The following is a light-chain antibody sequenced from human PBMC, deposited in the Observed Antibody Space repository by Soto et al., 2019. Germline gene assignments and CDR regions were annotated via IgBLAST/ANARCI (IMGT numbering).Light chain of an antibody. J-gene: IGLJ1*01. CDR1: NSNIGAGYD. CDR2: ANT. V-gene: IGLV1-40*01. CDR3: QSYDSSLSVRV. Sequence: QSALTQPPSVSGAPGQRVTISCTWSNSNIGAGYDVHWYQQLPGTAPKLLIYANTNRPSGVPDRISGSKSGTSASLAITGLQAEDEADYYCQSYDSSLSVRVFGTGTKV.